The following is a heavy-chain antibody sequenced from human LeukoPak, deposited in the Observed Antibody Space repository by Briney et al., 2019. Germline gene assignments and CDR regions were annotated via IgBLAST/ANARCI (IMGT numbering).Heavy chain of an antibody. CDR3: ARVALYALDV. Sequence: GGSLRLSCAASGFTVSTNYMSWVRQAPGKGLEWVSVNNGGGTTYYADSVKGRFTISRDNSKNTVYFQMNSLRVEDTAIYYCARVALYALDVWGQGTKVTVSS. CDR1: GFTVSTNY. D-gene: IGHD3-16*01. J-gene: IGHJ3*01. V-gene: IGHV3-53*01. CDR2: NNGGGTT.